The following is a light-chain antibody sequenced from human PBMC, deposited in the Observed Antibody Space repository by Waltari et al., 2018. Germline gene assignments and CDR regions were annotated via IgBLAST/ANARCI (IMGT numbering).Light chain of an antibody. Sequence: ESVLTQSPGTLSLSPGERATLSCRASQSVSSSYLAWYQQKPGQAPRPLIYGTSSRATGIPDRFSGSRSGTDFALTISRLEPEDFAVYYCQQYGRSQGYTFGQGTKLEIK. CDR3: QQYGRSQGYT. J-gene: IGKJ2*01. CDR1: QSVSSSY. CDR2: GTS. V-gene: IGKV3-20*01.